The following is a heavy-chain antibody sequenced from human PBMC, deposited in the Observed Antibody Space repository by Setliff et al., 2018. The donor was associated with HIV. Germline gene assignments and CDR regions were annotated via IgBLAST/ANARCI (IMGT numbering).Heavy chain of an antibody. CDR1: GGSFSGYY. J-gene: IGHJ4*02. CDR3: ARVPFTTGFDY. V-gene: IGHV6-1*01. Sequence: SETLSLTCAVYGGSFSGYYWNWIRQSPSRGLEWLGRTYYRSKWYNDYAVSVKSRITINPDTSKNQFSLKLSSVTAADTAVYYCARVPFTTGFDYWGQGTLVTVSS. CDR2: TYYRSKWYN. D-gene: IGHD3-3*01.